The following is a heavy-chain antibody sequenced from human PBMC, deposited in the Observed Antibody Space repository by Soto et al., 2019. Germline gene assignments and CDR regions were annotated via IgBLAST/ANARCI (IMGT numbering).Heavy chain of an antibody. CDR2: IKQDGSHK. V-gene: IGHV3-7*01. CDR1: GFTFSSFW. Sequence: GSLRLSCVASGFTFSSFWMSWARQAPGKGLEWVANIKQDGSHKYYVPSVKGRFTISRDNAKNSLYLQMNSLRAEDAAVYYCATSTGAPGNYWGQG. J-gene: IGHJ4*02. D-gene: IGHD1-26*01. CDR3: ATSTGAPGNY.